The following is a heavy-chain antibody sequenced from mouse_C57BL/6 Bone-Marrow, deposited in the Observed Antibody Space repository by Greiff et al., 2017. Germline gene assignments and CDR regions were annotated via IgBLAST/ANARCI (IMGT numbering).Heavy chain of an antibody. D-gene: IGHD1-1*01. CDR2: ISSGSSTI. CDR1: GFTFSDYG. Sequence: EVQLVESGGGLVKPGGSLKLSCAASGFTFSDYGMHWVRQAPEKGLEWVAYISSGSSTIYYEDTVKGRFTISRDNAKNTLFLQMTRRRSEDTAMYYCARGITTVEAWFAYWGQGTLVTVSA. V-gene: IGHV5-17*01. J-gene: IGHJ3*01. CDR3: ARGITTVEAWFAY.